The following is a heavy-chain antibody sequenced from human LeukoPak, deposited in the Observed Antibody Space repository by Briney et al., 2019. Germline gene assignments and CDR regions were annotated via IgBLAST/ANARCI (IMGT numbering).Heavy chain of an antibody. CDR1: GYTFTSSN. V-gene: IGHV1-69*06. CDR3: ARDLDSSGWFDACDI. D-gene: IGHD6-19*01. J-gene: IGHJ3*02. CDR2: IIPIFGTA. Sequence: SVKLSFKASGYTFTSSNMHWVRHAPRQGLEWMGGIIPIFGTANYAQYFQGRVTLIADKSTSTAYMELSSLRSEGTAVYYCARDLDSSGWFDACDIWGQGTMVTVSS.